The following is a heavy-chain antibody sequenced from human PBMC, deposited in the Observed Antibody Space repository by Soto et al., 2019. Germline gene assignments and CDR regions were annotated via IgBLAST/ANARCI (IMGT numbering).Heavy chain of an antibody. CDR3: ARSTNDYGDQGSLGPVVKAVSATAMTDFDY. J-gene: IGHJ4*02. CDR2: MNPNSGNT. V-gene: IGHV1-8*01. CDR1: GYTFTSYD. Sequence: ASVKVSCKASGYTFTSYDINWVRQATGQGLEWMGWMNPNSGNTGYAQKFQGRVTMTKNTSISTAYMELSSLRSDDTAVYYCARSTNDYGDQGSLGPVVKAVSATAMTDFDYWGQG. D-gene: IGHD4-17*01.